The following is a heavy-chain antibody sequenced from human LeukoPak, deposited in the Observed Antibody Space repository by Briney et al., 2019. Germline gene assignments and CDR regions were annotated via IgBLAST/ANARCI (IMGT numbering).Heavy chain of an antibody. V-gene: IGHV3-9*01. CDR3: AKDSEYGMDV. Sequence: GGSLRLSCAASGFTFDDYAMHWVRQAPGKGLEWVSGISWNSGSIGYADSVKGRFTISRDNAKNSLYLQMNSLRAEDTALNYCAKDSEYGMDVWGQGTTVTVSS. CDR1: GFTFDDYA. CDR2: ISWNSGSI. J-gene: IGHJ6*02.